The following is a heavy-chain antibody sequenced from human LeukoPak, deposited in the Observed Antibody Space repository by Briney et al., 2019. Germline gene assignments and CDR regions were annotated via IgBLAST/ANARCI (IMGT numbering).Heavy chain of an antibody. V-gene: IGHV3-33*01. CDR3: ARGLPPVMKYYFDY. CDR2: MRYDGSNK. Sequence: GGSLRLSCAASGFTFNSYGMHWVRQAPGKGLEWVAVMRYDGSNKYYADSVKGRFTISRDDSKNTLYLQMNSLRAEDTAMYYCARGLPPVMKYYFDYWGQGTLVTVSS. J-gene: IGHJ4*02. D-gene: IGHD4-11*01. CDR1: GFTFNSYG.